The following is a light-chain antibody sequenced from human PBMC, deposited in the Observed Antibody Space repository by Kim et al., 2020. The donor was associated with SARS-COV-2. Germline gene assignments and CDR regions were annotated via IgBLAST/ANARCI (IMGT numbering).Light chain of an antibody. V-gene: IGLV3-19*01. CDR1: SLRSYY. Sequence: SELTQDPAVSVALGQTVRITCQGDSLRSYYASWYQQKPGQAPVLVIYGKNNRPSGIPDRFSGSSSGNTASLTITGAQAEDEADYYCNSRDSSGNHLVFGGGTQLNVL. J-gene: IGLJ3*02. CDR2: GKN. CDR3: NSRDSSGNHLV.